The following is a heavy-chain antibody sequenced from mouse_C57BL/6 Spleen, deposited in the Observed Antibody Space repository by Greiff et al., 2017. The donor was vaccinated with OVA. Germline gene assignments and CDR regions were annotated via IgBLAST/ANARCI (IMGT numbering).Heavy chain of an antibody. V-gene: IGHV1-22*01. D-gene: IGHD1-1*02. CDR3: ARSMGRGWYFDV. J-gene: IGHJ1*03. Sequence: VQLQQSGPELVKPGASVKMSCKASGYTFTDYNMHWVKQSHGKSLEWIGYINPNNGGTSYNQKFKGKATLTVNKSSSTAYMELRSLTSEDSAVYYCARSMGRGWYFDVWGTGTTVTVSS. CDR2: INPNNGGT. CDR1: GYTFTDYN.